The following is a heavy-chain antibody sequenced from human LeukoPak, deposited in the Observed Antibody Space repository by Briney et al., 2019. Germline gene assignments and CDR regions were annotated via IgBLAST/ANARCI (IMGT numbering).Heavy chain of an antibody. D-gene: IGHD5-18*01. CDR1: GFTFSSYG. V-gene: IGHV3-33*01. CDR3: ARGTDTAVAGPDY. J-gene: IGHJ4*02. CDR2: IWYDGSNK. Sequence: GGSLRLSCAASGFTFSSYGMHWVRQAPGKGLEWVAVIWYDGSNKYYADSVKGRFTTSRDNAKNRLYLQMNSLRAEDTAVYYCARGTDTAVAGPDYWGQGTLVTVSS.